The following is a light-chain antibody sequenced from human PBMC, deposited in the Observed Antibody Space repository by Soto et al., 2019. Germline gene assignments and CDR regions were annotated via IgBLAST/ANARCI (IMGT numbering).Light chain of an antibody. CDR2: GAS. V-gene: IGKV3-15*01. Sequence: EVVMTQSPATLSVSPGERATLSCRASQSVSNNLAWYQQKPGQAPRLLIYGASTRATGIPARFSGSGSGTEFTLTISSLQSDDFAVYSCQLYNTWPPWTFGQGTKVEIK. J-gene: IGKJ1*01. CDR3: QLYNTWPPWT. CDR1: QSVSNN.